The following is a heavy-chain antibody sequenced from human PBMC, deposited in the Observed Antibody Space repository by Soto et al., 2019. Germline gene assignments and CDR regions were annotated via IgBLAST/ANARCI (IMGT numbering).Heavy chain of an antibody. CDR3: ARGNNYFSGTYAKIDY. J-gene: IGHJ4*02. Sequence: ASVKVSCKASGYIFINYYMHWVRQAPGQGLEWMAKINPSGGSTNYAQKFQGRITITRDRSTSTVFMDLSGLRSQDTAVYSCARGNNYFSGTYAKIDYWGQGTLVTVSS. D-gene: IGHD3-10*01. V-gene: IGHV1-46*01. CDR2: INPSGGST. CDR1: GYIFINYY.